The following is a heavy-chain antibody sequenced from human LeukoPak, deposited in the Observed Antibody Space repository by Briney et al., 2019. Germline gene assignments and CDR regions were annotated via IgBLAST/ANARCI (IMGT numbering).Heavy chain of an antibody. Sequence: SETLSLTCAVSGHSISSGYYWGWIRQPPGKGLEWIGSIYHSGSTYYNPSLKSRVTISVDTSKNQFSLKLSSVTAADTAVYYCARHCGNLDWFDPWGQGTLVTVSS. J-gene: IGHJ5*02. CDR3: ARHCGNLDWFDP. V-gene: IGHV4-38-2*01. CDR1: GHSISSGYY. CDR2: IYHSGST. D-gene: IGHD1-14*01.